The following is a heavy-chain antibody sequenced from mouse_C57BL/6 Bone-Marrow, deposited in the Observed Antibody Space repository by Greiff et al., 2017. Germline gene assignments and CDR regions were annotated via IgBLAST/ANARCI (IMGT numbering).Heavy chain of an antibody. CDR1: GYTFTSYG. J-gene: IGHJ4*01. CDR2: IYPRSGNT. V-gene: IGHV1-81*01. CDR3: ARLGGSSLYYSMDY. D-gene: IGHD1-1*01. Sequence: QVQLKESGAELARPGASVKLSCKASGYTFTSYGISWVKQRTGQGLEWIGEIYPRSGNTYYNEKFKGKATLTADKSSSTAYMELRSLTSEDSAVYFCARLGGSSLYYSMDYWGQGTSVTVSS.